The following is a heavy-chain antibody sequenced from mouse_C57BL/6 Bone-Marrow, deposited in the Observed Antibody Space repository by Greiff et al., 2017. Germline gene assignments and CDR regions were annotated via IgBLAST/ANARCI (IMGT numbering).Heavy chain of an antibody. CDR1: GYTFTSYW. J-gene: IGHJ1*03. D-gene: IGHD1-1*01. Sequence: QVQLQQPGAELVRPGSSVKLSCKASGYTFTSYWMHWVKQRPIQGLDWIGNIDPSDSETHYNQKFKDKATLTVDKSSSTAYMQRSSLTSEDSAVYYCARVNTVVTYWYFDVWGTGTTVTVSS. V-gene: IGHV1-52*01. CDR3: ARVNTVVTYWYFDV. CDR2: IDPSDSET.